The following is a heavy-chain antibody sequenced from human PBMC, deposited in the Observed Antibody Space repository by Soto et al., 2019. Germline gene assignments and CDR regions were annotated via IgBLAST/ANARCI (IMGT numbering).Heavy chain of an antibody. CDR3: ARVDNIAAVTWFYP. Sequence: SETLSLTCAVSGYSISSGYYWGWIRQPPGKGLEWIGSVHYSGSTYYNPSLKSRVTISIDTSKNQISLKLTSVTAADTAVYYCARVDNIAAVTWFYPWGQGTLVTVSS. CDR1: GYSISSGYY. D-gene: IGHD6-13*01. J-gene: IGHJ5*02. CDR2: VHYSGST. V-gene: IGHV4-38-2*01.